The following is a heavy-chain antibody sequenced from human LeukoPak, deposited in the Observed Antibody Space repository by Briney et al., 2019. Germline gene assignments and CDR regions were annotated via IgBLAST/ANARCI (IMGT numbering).Heavy chain of an antibody. Sequence: ASVKVSCKASGYTFTSYDINWVRQATGQGLEWMGWMNPNSGNTGYAQKFQGRVTMTRNTSISTAYMELSSLRSEDTAVHYCARAVTGTVGDAFDIWGQGTMVTVSS. V-gene: IGHV1-8*01. CDR3: ARAVTGTVGDAFDI. D-gene: IGHD1-20*01. CDR1: GYTFTSYD. CDR2: MNPNSGNT. J-gene: IGHJ3*02.